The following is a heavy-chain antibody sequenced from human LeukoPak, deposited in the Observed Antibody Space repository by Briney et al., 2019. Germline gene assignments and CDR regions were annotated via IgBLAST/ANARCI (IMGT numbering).Heavy chain of an antibody. V-gene: IGHV3-11*01. D-gene: IGHD3-10*01. CDR1: GFTFSDFY. CDR2: ISNTGSIM. Sequence: GGSLRLSCEASGFTFSDFYMFWIRQAPGKGLEWISYISNTGSIMYYADSVKGRFTISRDNAKNTLYLQMNSLRAEDTAVYYCARDALGSYDYWGQGALVTVSS. J-gene: IGHJ4*02. CDR3: ARDALGSYDY.